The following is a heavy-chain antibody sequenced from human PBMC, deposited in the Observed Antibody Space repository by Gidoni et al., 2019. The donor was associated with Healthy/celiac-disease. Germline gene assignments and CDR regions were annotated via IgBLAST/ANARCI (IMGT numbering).Heavy chain of an antibody. J-gene: IGHJ6*02. V-gene: IGHV4-31*03. CDR2: IYSSGST. Sequence: QVQLQESGPGLVQPSQTLSLTCTVSGGSISSGGYYWSWIRQHPGKGLEWIGYIYSSGSTYYNPSLKSRVTISVETSKNQFSLKLSSVTAADTAVYYCARADYGDYSYGMDVWGQGTTVTVSS. CDR1: GGSISSGGYY. D-gene: IGHD4-17*01. CDR3: ARADYGDYSYGMDV.